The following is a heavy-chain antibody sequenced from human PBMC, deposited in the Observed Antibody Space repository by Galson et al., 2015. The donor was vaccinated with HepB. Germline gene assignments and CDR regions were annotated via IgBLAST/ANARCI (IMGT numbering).Heavy chain of an antibody. D-gene: IGHD3-22*01. CDR2: ISGSGGST. Sequence: SLRLSCAASGFTFSSYAMSWVRQAPGKGLEWVSAISGSGGSTYYADSVKGRFTISRDNSKNTLYLQMNSLRAEDTAVYYCAKDGYYYDSSGYRLDYWGQGTLVTVSS. CDR3: AKDGYYYDSSGYRLDY. CDR1: GFTFSSYA. V-gene: IGHV3-23*01. J-gene: IGHJ4*02.